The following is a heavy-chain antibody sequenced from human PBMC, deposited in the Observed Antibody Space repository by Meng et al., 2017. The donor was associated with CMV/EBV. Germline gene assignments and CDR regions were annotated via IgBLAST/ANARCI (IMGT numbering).Heavy chain of an antibody. CDR1: GFTFSSYS. CDR2: ISSSSSYI. CDR3: ARHDDTSCYKD. Sequence: GGSLRLSCAASGFTFSSYSMNWVRQAPGKGLEWVSSISSSSSYIYYADSVKGRFTISADKSISTAYLQWSSLKASDTAMYYCARHDDTSCYKDWGQGTLVTVSS. V-gene: IGHV3-21*04. D-gene: IGHD2-2*02. J-gene: IGHJ4*02.